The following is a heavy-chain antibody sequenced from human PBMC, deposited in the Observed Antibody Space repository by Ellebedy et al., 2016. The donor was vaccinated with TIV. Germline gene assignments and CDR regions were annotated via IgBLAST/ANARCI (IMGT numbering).Heavy chain of an antibody. V-gene: IGHV3-30*07. D-gene: IGHD2-2*01. J-gene: IGHJ4*02. Sequence: GESLKISCAGSGFTFSTYAMHWVRQAPGKGLEWVAVISYDGSNKYYADSVKGRFTISRDDSKNEVFLQMSSLRAEDTAVYYCARPSYQLLSYYFDSWGQGTLVTVSS. CDR3: ARPSYQLLSYYFDS. CDR1: GFTFSTYA. CDR2: ISYDGSNK.